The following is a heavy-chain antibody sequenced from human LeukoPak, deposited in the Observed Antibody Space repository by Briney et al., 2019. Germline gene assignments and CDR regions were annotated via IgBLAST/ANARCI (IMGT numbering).Heavy chain of an antibody. D-gene: IGHD3-16*02. J-gene: IGHJ5*02. Sequence: ASVKVSCKTSDYTIANYGISWVRQAPGQGLEWMGWINPFNGNTNYAQTFQGRVTLTTDTSTSTAYMEVRSLRSDDAAVYYCARGSTFAGVIGRRQIPPQKYFDPWGQGTLVSVSS. CDR1: DYTIANYG. V-gene: IGHV1-18*01. CDR2: INPFNGNT. CDR3: ARGSTFAGVIGRRQIPPQKYFDP.